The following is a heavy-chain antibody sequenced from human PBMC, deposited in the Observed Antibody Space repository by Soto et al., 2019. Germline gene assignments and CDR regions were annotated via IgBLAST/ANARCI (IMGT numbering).Heavy chain of an antibody. Sequence: SVKVSCKASGYTFTSYGISWVRQAPGQGLEWMGGIIAIIGKANYAQKFQGRVTITADESTSTAYMELSSLRFEDTAVYYCASSQGSWRDYWGQGTLVTVSS. CDR2: IIAIIGKA. CDR1: GYTFTSYG. V-gene: IGHV1-69*13. J-gene: IGHJ4*02. CDR3: ASSQGSWRDY. D-gene: IGHD6-13*01.